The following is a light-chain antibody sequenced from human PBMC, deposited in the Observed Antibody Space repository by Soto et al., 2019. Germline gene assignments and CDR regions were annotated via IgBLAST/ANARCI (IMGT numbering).Light chain of an antibody. J-gene: IGKJ1*01. Sequence: EIVLTQSPGTLSLSPXXXXTLSCRASQSVSSNYLAWYQQKRGQAPRLLIYGASSRATGIPTRFSGSGSGTDFTLTISRLEPEDFAVYYCQQYDTSPRTFGQGTKVEI. CDR2: GAS. CDR3: QQYDTSPRT. V-gene: IGKV3-20*01. CDR1: QSVSSNY.